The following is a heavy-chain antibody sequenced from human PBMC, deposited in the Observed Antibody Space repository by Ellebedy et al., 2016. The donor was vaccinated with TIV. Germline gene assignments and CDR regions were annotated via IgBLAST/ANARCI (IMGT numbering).Heavy chain of an antibody. Sequence: GESLKISCAASGFTFSDHHMDWVRQAPGKGLEWVGFIRGKTDGGTTEYAGSVKGRFSISRDDSKNSVYLHMNSLKTEDTAVYYCARGNWYCDLWGRGTLVTVSA. V-gene: IGHV3-72*01. J-gene: IGHJ2*01. CDR1: GFTFSDHH. CDR3: ARGNWYCDL. CDR2: IRGKTDGGTT.